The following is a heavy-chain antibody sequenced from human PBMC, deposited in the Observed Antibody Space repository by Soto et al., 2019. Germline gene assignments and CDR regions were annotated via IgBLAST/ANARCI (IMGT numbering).Heavy chain of an antibody. D-gene: IGHD2-15*01. Sequence: GGSLRLSCAASGFTFNTYAMSWVRQAPGKGLEWVSAISGSGGSTYYADSVKGRFTISRDNFKNTLYLQMNSLRAEDTAVYYCANDPDPGTRISAGYDYCDKGSRFTVSS. CDR1: GFTFNTYA. V-gene: IGHV3-23*01. CDR3: ANDPDPGTRISAGYDY. CDR2: ISGSGGST. J-gene: IGHJ4*02.